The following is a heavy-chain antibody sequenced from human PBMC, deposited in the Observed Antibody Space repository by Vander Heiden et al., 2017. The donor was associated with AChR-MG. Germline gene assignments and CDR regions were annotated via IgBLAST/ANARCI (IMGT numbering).Heavy chain of an antibody. Sequence: EVQLLESGGGLVQPGGSLRLSCAASGFTFSSYAMSWVRQAPGKGLEWVSAISGSGGSTYYADSVKGRFTISRDNSKNTLYLQMNSLRAEDTAVYYCAKGFLMWIQPPYGFDYWGQGTLVTASS. J-gene: IGHJ4*02. CDR2: ISGSGGST. V-gene: IGHV3-23*01. D-gene: IGHD5-18*01. CDR3: AKGFLMWIQPPYGFDY. CDR1: GFTFSSYA.